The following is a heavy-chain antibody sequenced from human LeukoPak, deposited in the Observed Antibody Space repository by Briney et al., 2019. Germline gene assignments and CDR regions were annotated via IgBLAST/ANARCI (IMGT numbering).Heavy chain of an antibody. J-gene: IGHJ5*02. CDR1: GFTFSSYG. D-gene: IGHD3-10*01. V-gene: IGHV3-30*02. CDR3: ARDLGSGMGFDP. Sequence: GGSLRLSCAASGFTFSSYGMHWVRQAPGKGLEWVAFIRYDGSNKYYADSVKGRFTISRDNSKNTLYLQMSSLRVEDTAVYYCARDLGSGMGFDPWGQGTLVTVSS. CDR2: IRYDGSNK.